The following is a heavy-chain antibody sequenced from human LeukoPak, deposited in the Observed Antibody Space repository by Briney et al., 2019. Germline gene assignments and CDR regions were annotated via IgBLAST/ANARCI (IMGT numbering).Heavy chain of an antibody. CDR2: INHSGST. CDR1: GGSFSGYY. D-gene: IGHD3-10*01. J-gene: IGHJ4*02. V-gene: IGHV4-34*01. CDR3: RVSIAMRRYYGSGSYYGRRQFDY. Sequence: SETLSLTCAVYGGSFSGYYWSWIRQPPGKGLEWIGEINHSGSTNYNPSPKSRVTISVDTSKNQFSLKLSSVTAADTAVYYCRVSIAMRRYYGSGSYYGRRQFDYWGQGTLVTVSS.